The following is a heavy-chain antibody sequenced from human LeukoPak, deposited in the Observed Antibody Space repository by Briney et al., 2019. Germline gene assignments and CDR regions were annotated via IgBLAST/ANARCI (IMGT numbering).Heavy chain of an antibody. Sequence: GGSLRLSCAASGFIFTNYFMSWVRQAPGKGLEWVASIKHDGSEKYYVDSVRGRFTISRDNTMDSLYLQMSSLRAEDTAVYYCATDRGWRTSGYYLYYFEYWGQGTLVTYSS. CDR1: GFIFTNYF. D-gene: IGHD3-3*01. J-gene: IGHJ4*02. CDR3: ATDRGWRTSGYYLYYFEY. CDR2: IKHDGSEK. V-gene: IGHV3-7*01.